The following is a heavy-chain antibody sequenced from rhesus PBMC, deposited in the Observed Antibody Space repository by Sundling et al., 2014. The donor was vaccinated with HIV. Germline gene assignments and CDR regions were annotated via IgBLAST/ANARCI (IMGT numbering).Heavy chain of an antibody. Sequence: QVQLQESGPGLVKPSETLSVTCAVSGGSISSNYWSWIRQAPGKGLEWIGYFYGTGSSINYNPSLKSRVTLSADASKNQFSLNLDSVTAADTAVYYCARRGYHYDSGSHFDYWGQGVLVTVSS. D-gene: IGHD3-28*01. CDR2: FYGTGSSI. CDR3: ARRGYHYDSGSHFDY. CDR1: GGSISSNY. J-gene: IGHJ4*01. V-gene: IGHV4-169*01.